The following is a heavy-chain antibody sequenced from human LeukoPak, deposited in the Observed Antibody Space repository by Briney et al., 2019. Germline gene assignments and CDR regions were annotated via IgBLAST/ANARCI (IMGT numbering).Heavy chain of an antibody. V-gene: IGHV3-48*04. D-gene: IGHD6-13*01. J-gene: IGHJ4*02. CDR1: GFAXSSYX. CDR3: ARDLGGSWYSR. CDR2: ISSSSSTI. Sequence: SGFAXSSYXXXWGRXAPGXGXXWVSYISSSSSTIYYADSVKGRFTISRDNAKNSLYLQMNSLRAEDTAVYYCARDLGGSWYSRWGQGTLVTVSS.